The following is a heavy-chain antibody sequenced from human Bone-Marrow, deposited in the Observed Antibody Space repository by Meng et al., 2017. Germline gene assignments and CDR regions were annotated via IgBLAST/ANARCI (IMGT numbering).Heavy chain of an antibody. CDR3: ARGVSSRWGEYFQH. Sequence: GGSLRLSCAASGFTFSNYEMNWVRQAPGKGLEWISYISSSGSAIYYTDSVKGRFTVSRDNARNSLYLLMDSLKAEDTAVYYCARGVSSRWGEYFQHWGQGTLVTVSS. D-gene: IGHD6-13*01. J-gene: IGHJ1*01. CDR1: GFTFSNYE. CDR2: ISSSGSAI. V-gene: IGHV3-48*03.